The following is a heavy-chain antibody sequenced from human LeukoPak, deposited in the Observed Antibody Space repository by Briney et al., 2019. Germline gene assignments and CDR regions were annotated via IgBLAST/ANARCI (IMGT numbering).Heavy chain of an antibody. Sequence: GGSLRLSCAASGFTFSSYWMHWVRQAPGKGLVWVSLIKSDGNTNYADSVKGRFTISRDNAKNTVSLQMNSLRAEDTGAYYCARAPSESGGYYPEYFRHWGRGTLVTV. V-gene: IGHV3-74*01. CDR3: ARAPSESGGYYPEYFRH. CDR2: IKSDGNT. CDR1: GFTFSSYW. J-gene: IGHJ1*01. D-gene: IGHD3-22*01.